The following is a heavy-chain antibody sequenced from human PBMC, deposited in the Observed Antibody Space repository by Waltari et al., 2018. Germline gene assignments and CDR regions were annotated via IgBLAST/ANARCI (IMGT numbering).Heavy chain of an antibody. D-gene: IGHD3-22*01. V-gene: IGHV3-15*01. J-gene: IGHJ6*03. Sequence: EVQLVESGGGLVKPGGSLRLSCAASGFTFSNAWMSWVRQAPGKGLEWVGRIKSKTDGGTTDYAAPVKGRFTISRDDSKNTLYLQMNSLKTEDTAVYYCTTASPIYYYDSSGYRRYYYMDVWGKGTTVTVSS. CDR3: TTASPIYYYDSSGYRRYYYMDV. CDR2: IKSKTDGGTT. CDR1: GFTFSNAW.